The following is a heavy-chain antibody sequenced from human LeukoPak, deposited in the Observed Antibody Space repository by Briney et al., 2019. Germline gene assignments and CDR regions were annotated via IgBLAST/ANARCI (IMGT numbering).Heavy chain of an antibody. CDR3: ARKIVVMYYFDY. J-gene: IGHJ4*02. V-gene: IGHV3-30-3*01. CDR2: ISYDGSNK. Sequence: GGSLRLSCAASGFTFDDYAMHWVRQAPGKGLEWVAVISYDGSNKYYADSVKGRFTISRDNSKNTLYLQMNSLRAEDTAVYYCARKIVVMYYFDYWGQGTLVTVSS. D-gene: IGHD3-22*01. CDR1: GFTFDDYA.